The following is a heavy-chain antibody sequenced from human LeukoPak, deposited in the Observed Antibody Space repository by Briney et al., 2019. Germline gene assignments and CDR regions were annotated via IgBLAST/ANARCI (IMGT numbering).Heavy chain of an antibody. J-gene: IGHJ4*02. Sequence: SETLSLTCAVSGGSISRTNWWSWVRQPPGKGLEWIGETYYSGTTNYNPALKSRVTISVDKSRNQCSLKLSSVTAADTAVYYCAIASSSWYVDYWGQGTLVTVSS. V-gene: IGHV4-4*02. CDR2: TYYSGTT. CDR3: AIASSSWYVDY. CDR1: GGSISRTNW. D-gene: IGHD6-13*01.